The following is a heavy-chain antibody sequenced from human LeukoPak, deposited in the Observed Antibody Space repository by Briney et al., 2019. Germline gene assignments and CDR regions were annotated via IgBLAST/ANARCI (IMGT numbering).Heavy chain of an antibody. CDR1: GGSISSYY. J-gene: IGHJ5*02. CDR3: GRSGTIGWFDP. Sequence: SETLSLTCTVSGGSISSYYWSWIRQPPGKGLELIGYIYYSGSTNYNPSLKSRVTISVDTSKNQFSLKLSSVTAADTAVYYCGRSGTIGWFDPWGQGTLVTVSS. D-gene: IGHD3-10*01. V-gene: IGHV4-59*01. CDR2: IYYSGST.